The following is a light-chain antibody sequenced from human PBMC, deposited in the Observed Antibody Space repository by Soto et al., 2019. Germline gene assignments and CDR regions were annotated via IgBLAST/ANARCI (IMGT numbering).Light chain of an antibody. J-gene: IGLJ2*01. V-gene: IGLV3-21*02. CDR2: DDS. CDR3: QVWDSSTDQNVV. Sequence: SYELTQPPSVSVAPGQTARITWGGNKIGTKSVHWYQQKPGQAPVLVVFDDSDRPSGIPERFSGSNSGNTATLTISRVEAGDEADYYCQVWDSSTDQNVVFGGGTKLTVL. CDR1: KIGTKS.